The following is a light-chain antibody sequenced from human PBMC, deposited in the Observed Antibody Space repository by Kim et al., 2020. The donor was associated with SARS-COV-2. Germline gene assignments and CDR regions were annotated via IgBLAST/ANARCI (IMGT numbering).Light chain of an antibody. CDR2: AAS. Sequence: ASIGDRVTITCRTSQTISTYLNWYQQKPGKAPELLIYAASNLQSGVTSRFRGSGSGTDFTLTISNLQPEDFATYYCQQTYSTPRTFGPGTKVDIK. J-gene: IGKJ1*01. CDR3: QQTYSTPRT. V-gene: IGKV1-39*01. CDR1: QTISTY.